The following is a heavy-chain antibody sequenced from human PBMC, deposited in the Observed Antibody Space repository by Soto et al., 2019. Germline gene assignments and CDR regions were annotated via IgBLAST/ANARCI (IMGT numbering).Heavy chain of an antibody. V-gene: IGHV1-69*01. CDR1: GGIFSSNA. D-gene: IGHD5-18*01. CDR3: ATGGRGYSSAPRLYFEY. J-gene: IGHJ4*02. Sequence: QVQLVQSGAEVKKPGSSVKVSCQASGGIFSSNAISWVRQAPGQGLEWMGGTLPIFDTTHYAQKFQGRVTITADESTSTAYMELSSLKSADTALYYCATGGRGYSSAPRLYFEYWGQGTLVTVSS. CDR2: TLPIFDTT.